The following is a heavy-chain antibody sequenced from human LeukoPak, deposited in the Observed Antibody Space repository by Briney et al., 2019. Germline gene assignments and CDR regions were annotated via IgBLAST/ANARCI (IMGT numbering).Heavy chain of an antibody. Sequence: PGGSLRLSCAASGFTFNSYAMHWVRQAPGKGLEWVAVISSDGSNNYYADSVKGRFTISRDNSNNTLYLQLNSLRADDTAVYYCAREIPSGYCSGGSCYYYYYGMDVWGQGTTVTVSS. CDR1: GFTFNSYA. CDR2: ISSDGSNN. J-gene: IGHJ6*02. CDR3: AREIPSGYCSGGSCYYYYYGMDV. D-gene: IGHD2-15*01. V-gene: IGHV3-30-3*01.